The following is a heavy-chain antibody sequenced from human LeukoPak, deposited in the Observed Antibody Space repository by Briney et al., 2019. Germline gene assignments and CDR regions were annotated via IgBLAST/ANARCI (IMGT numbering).Heavy chain of an antibody. CDR1: GYTFTNFY. Sequence: ASVKVSCKASGYTFTNFYIHWVRQAPGQGLEWMGWINPKSGGPNYALKFQGRVVMTRDASISTAYMELTGLTSDDTAVYYCAREAPGSSGSYYDFAGFDYWGQGTLVTVSS. CDR2: INPKSGGP. J-gene: IGHJ4*02. V-gene: IGHV1-2*02. D-gene: IGHD3-10*01. CDR3: AREAPGSSGSYYDFAGFDY.